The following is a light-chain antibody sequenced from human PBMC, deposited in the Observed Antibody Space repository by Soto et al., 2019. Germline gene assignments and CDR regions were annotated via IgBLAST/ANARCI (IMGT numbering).Light chain of an antibody. CDR1: QSVSSSY. Sequence: EIVLTQSPGTLSLSPGERATLSCRASQSVSSSYLAWYQQKPGQAHRLLISGASSRAADIQDRFSGSGSGTDFTLTINRLEPEDFAVYYCQQYDSSPRTFGQGTKVDIK. CDR2: GAS. CDR3: QQYDSSPRT. J-gene: IGKJ1*01. V-gene: IGKV3-20*01.